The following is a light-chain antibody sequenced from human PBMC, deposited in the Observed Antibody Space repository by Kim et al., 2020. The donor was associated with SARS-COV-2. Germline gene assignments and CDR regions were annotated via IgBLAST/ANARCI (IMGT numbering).Light chain of an antibody. CDR1: QSVSSN. V-gene: IGKV3-15*01. CDR2: EAS. CDR3: QQYDKWPPT. J-gene: IGKJ4*01. Sequence: LSPGERATLSCRASQSVSSNLAWYQQKPGQSPRLLIFEASTRATDIPVTFSGSGSGTEFALTISSLQPEDSAVYYCQQYDKWPPTFGGGTKVDIK.